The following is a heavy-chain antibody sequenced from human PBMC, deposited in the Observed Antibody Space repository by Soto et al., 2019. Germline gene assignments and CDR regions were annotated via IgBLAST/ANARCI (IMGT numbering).Heavy chain of an antibody. V-gene: IGHV4-34*03. CDR2: INHSGST. Sequence: PSETLSLTCAVYGGSFSGYYWSWIRQPPGKGLEWIGEINHSGSTNYNPSLKSRVTISVDTSKNQFSLKLSSVTAADTAVYYCATRIRYYYYGMDVWGQGSSVTGSS. CDR3: ATRIRYYYYGMDV. J-gene: IGHJ6*02. CDR1: GGSFSGYY.